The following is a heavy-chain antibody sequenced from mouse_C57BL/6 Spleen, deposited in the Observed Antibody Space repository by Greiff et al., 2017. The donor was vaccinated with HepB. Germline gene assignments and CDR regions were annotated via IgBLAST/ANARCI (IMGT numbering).Heavy chain of an antibody. Sequence: EVQLQQSGGDLVKPGGSLKLSCAASGFTFSSYGMSWVRQTPDKRLEWVATISSGGSYTYYPDSVKGRFTISRDNAKNTLYLQMSSLKSEDTAMYYCARLYSNYFDYWGQGTTLTVSS. CDR1: GFTFSSYG. V-gene: IGHV5-6*01. J-gene: IGHJ2*01. CDR2: ISSGGSYT. D-gene: IGHD2-5*01. CDR3: ARLYSNYFDY.